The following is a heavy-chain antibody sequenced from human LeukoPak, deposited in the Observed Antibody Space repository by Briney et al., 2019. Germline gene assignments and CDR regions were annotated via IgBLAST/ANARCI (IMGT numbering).Heavy chain of an antibody. D-gene: IGHD2-15*01. V-gene: IGHV4-28*06. CDR3: ARLGYCSGGSCYEPYFDY. CDR2: IYYSGST. Sequence: PSDTLSLTCAVSGYSISSSNWWGWIRQPPGKGLEWIGYIYYSGSTNYNPSLKSRVTMSVDTSKNQFSLKLSSVTALDTAVHYCARLGYCSGGSCYEPYFDYWGQGTLVTVSS. J-gene: IGHJ4*02. CDR1: GYSISSSNW.